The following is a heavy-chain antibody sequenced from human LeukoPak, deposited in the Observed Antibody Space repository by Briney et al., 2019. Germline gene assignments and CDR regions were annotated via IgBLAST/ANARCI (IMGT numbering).Heavy chain of an antibody. Sequence: ASVKVSCKASGYTFTEHFIHWVRQAPGQGLQYMGWIHPASANTVYAQMFHGRVTLTRDTPATTTYMELSGLRSDDTAVYYCARDLRPANLWGQGALVTVSS. J-gene: IGHJ4*02. V-gene: IGHV1-2*02. CDR3: ARDLRPANL. CDR1: GYTFTEHF. D-gene: IGHD1-7*01. CDR2: IHPASANT.